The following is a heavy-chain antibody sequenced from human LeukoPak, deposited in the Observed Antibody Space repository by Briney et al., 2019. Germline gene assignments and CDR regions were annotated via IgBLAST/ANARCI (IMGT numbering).Heavy chain of an antibody. V-gene: IGHV4-34*01. CDR2: INHSGST. CDR1: GGSFSGYY. D-gene: IGHD3-10*01. J-gene: IGHJ6*03. Sequence: SETLSLTCAVYGGSFSGYYWSWIRQPPGKGLEWIGEINHSGSTNYNPSLKSRVTISVDTSKNQFSLKLSSVTAADTAVYYCARHVGYYYYYYYMDVWGKGTTVTISS. CDR3: ARHVGYYYYYYYMDV.